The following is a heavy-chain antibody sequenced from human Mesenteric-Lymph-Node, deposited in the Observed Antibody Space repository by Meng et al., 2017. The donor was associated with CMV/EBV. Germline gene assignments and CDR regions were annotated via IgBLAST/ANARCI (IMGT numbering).Heavy chain of an antibody. CDR1: TCSSYA. V-gene: IGHV1-69*01. J-gene: IGHJ4*02. CDR3: ARDLLGGSGSYYTPWAY. CDR2: IIPIFGTA. Sequence: TCSSYAISWVRQAPGQGLEWMGGIIPIFGTANYAQKFQGRVTITADESTSTAYMELSSLRSEDTAVYYCARDLLGGSGSYYTPWAYWGQGTLVTVSS. D-gene: IGHD3-10*01.